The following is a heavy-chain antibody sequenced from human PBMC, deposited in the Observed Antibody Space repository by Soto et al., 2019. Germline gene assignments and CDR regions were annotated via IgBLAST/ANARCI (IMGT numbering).Heavy chain of an antibody. CDR3: ATGQWPPSRNYF. CDR2: IKPTGGST. Sequence: ASVKVSCRASGDTFTSDDYYIHWVRQAPGQGLEWMGMIKPTGGSTSFAQRFQGRVTMTRDTSTSTVYMELSSLKSEDTAVYYCATGQWPPSRNYFWGQGTLVTVSS. D-gene: IGHD6-19*01. CDR1: GDTFTSDDYY. V-gene: IGHV1-46*01. J-gene: IGHJ4*02.